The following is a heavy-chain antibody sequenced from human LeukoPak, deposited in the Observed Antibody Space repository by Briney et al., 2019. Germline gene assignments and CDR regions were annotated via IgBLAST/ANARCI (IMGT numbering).Heavy chain of an antibody. CDR2: ISSDGSNN. Sequence: GGSLRLSCAASGFTFSSYGMHWVRQAPGKGLEWVAVISSDGSNNYYADSVKGRFTISRDNSKHTLYLQMNSLRAEDTAVYYCAKEIAARRDYYYYYGLDVWGQGTTVIVSS. D-gene: IGHD6-6*01. J-gene: IGHJ6*02. CDR3: AKEIAARRDYYYYYGLDV. CDR1: GFTFSSYG. V-gene: IGHV3-30*18.